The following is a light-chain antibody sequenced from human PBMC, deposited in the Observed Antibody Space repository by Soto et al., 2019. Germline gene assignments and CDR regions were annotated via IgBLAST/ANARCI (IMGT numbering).Light chain of an antibody. CDR3: QQYGSSPLIT. Sequence: EIVLTQSPATLSLSPGESATLSCRASQSVSSYLAWYQQKPGQAPRLLIYGAYTRATGIPARFSGSGSGTEFTLTISRLEPEDFAVYHCQQYGSSPLITCGQGTRLEIK. CDR1: QSVSSY. V-gene: IGKV3-20*01. CDR2: GAY. J-gene: IGKJ5*01.